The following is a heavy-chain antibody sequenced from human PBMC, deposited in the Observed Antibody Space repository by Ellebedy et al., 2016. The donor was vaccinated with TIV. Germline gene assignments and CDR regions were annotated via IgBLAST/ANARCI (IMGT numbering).Heavy chain of an antibody. D-gene: IGHD4-23*01. J-gene: IGHJ3*01. V-gene: IGHV3-23*01. CDR1: GLTFGSHA. CDR2: ITESGGNT. Sequence: PGGSLRLSCAPSGLTFGSHAMSWVRQAPGKGLEWVSSITESGGNTYYADSVKGRFTISRDNSKDTLFLQMNSLRAEDTDIYFCARDPVGVGPAFDVWGQGTMVTVSS. CDR3: ARDPVGVGPAFDV.